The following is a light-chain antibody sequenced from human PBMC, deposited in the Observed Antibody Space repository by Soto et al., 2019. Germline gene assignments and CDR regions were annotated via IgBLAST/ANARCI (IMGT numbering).Light chain of an antibody. J-gene: IGKJ5*01. CDR2: GAS. CDR1: QSVSSN. V-gene: IGKV3-15*01. Sequence: EIVITQSPATLSVSPGERSTLSCRASQSVSSNLAWYQQKPGQAPRLLIYGASTRATGIPARFSGSGSGTEFTLTISSLQSEDFAVYYCQPYNNWPTITFGQGTRLEIK. CDR3: QPYNNWPTIT.